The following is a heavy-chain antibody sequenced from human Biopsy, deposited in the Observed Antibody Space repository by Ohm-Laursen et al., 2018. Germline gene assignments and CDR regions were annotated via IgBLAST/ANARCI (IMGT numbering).Heavy chain of an antibody. J-gene: IGHJ4*02. CDR1: GYSFTSYG. CDR2: ISGYNGNT. D-gene: IGHD5/OR15-5a*01. V-gene: IGHV1-18*01. Sequence: ASVTVSCQASGYSFTSYGISWVRQAPGDGLEWMGRISGYNGNTNYAQKFQGRVTMTADTSTSTVYMEVRGLRSDDTAVYYCARVTLPLYLDYWGQGTRVSVSS. CDR3: ARVTLPLYLDY.